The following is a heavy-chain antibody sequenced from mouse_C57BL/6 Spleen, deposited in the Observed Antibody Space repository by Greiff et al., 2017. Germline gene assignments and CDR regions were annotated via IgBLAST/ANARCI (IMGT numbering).Heavy chain of an antibody. J-gene: IGHJ4*01. CDR3: ARAQATYRRYAMDY. CDR2: IDPASGNT. V-gene: IGHV14-3*01. Sequence: VQLQQSVAELVRPGASVKLSCTASGFNITNTYMHWVKQRPEQGLEWIGRIDPASGNTKYAAKFQGKATITADTSSNTAYLQLSSLTSEDTAIYDCARAQATYRRYAMDYWGQGTSVTVSS. D-gene: IGHD3-2*02. CDR1: GFNITNTY.